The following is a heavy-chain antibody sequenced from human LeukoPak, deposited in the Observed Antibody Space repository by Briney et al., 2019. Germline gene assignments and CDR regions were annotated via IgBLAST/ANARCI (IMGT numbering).Heavy chain of an antibody. D-gene: IGHD3-10*01. CDR2: IYPGDSDT. CDR1: GYSFTSYW. CDR3: ARLLTMVRGVYYYYYYMDV. J-gene: IGHJ6*03. V-gene: IGHV5-51*01. Sequence: GESLKISCKGSGYSFTSYWIGWVRQMHGKGLEWMGIIYPGDSDTRYSPSFQGHVTISADKSISTAYLQWSSLKASDTAMYYCARLLTMVRGVYYYYYYMDVWGKGTTVTVSS.